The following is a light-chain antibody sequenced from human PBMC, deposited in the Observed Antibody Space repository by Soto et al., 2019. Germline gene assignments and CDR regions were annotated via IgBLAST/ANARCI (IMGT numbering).Light chain of an antibody. CDR2: AAS. CDR1: QGIRTW. J-gene: IGKJ4*01. Sequence: DIQMTQSPPSVSASVGDRVTITCRASQGIRTWLAWYQQKPGMAPKCLIYAASSLQDGVPSRFSGSGSGTDFTLPVRSLQPEDSAIYYCQQADSFPVSFGGGTKVQIK. V-gene: IGKV1-12*01. CDR3: QQADSFPVS.